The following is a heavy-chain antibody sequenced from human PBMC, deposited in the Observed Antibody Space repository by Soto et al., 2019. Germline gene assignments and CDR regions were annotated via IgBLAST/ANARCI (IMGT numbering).Heavy chain of an antibody. V-gene: IGHV3-33*01. CDR1: GFTFRSYV. D-gene: IGHD1-20*01. Sequence: PGGSLRHSCSASGFTFRSYVMPWVRQAPGKGLEWVAVIWYDGSNKYYADSVKGRFTISRDNSKNTLYLQMNSLRAEDTAVYYCARDLMGYNWNRRPNYYYYYGMDGWGQGTTVTVSS. CDR3: ARDLMGYNWNRRPNYYYYYGMDG. CDR2: IWYDGSNK. J-gene: IGHJ6*02.